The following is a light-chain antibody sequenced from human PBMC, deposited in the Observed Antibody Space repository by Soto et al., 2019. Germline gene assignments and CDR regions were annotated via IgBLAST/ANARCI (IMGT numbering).Light chain of an antibody. CDR1: QSISNR. CDR3: QQSYSAPIT. J-gene: IGKJ5*01. V-gene: IGKV1-5*01. Sequence: DIQMTQSPSTLSASVGDRVTITCRASQSISNRLAWYQQKPGTAPKVLLYDASSLEGGVLSRFSGSGSGTDFTLTIRSLQPEASATYYCQQSYSAPITFGQGTRLE. CDR2: DAS.